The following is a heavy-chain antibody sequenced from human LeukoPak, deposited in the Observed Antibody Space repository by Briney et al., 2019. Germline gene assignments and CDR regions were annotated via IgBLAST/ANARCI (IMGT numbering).Heavy chain of an antibody. CDR2: INPDSGGT. CDR1: GYTFTGYY. V-gene: IGHV1-2*06. D-gene: IGHD2-15*01. CDR3: ARACSGGSCYSDNWLDP. Sequence: APVKVSCKASGYTFTGYYLHWVRQAPGQGLEWMGRINPDSGGTNYAQKFQGRVTMTRDTSISTAYMELNRLTSDDTAVYYCARACSGGSCYSDNWLDPWGQGTLVTVS. J-gene: IGHJ5*02.